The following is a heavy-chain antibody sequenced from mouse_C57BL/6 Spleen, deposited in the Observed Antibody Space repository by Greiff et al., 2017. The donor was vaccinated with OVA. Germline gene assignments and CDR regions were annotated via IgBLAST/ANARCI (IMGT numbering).Heavy chain of an antibody. J-gene: IGHJ1*03. CDR3: ARGDYWYFDV. Sequence: VQLVESGAELVRPGTSVKVSCKASGYAFTNYLIEWVKQRPGQGLEWIGVINPGSGGTNYNEKFKGKATLTADKSSSTAYMQLSSLTSEDSAVYFCARGDYWYFDVWGTGTTVTVSS. CDR1: GYAFTNYL. CDR2: INPGSGGT. V-gene: IGHV1-54*01.